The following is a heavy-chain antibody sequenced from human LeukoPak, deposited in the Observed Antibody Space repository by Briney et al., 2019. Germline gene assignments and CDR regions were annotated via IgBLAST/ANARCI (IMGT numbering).Heavy chain of an antibody. J-gene: IGHJ5*02. CDR3: ARAVGYSSSSGGLDP. Sequence: SETQSLTCAVYGGSFSGYYWSWIRQPPGKGLEWFGEINHSGSTNYNPSLKSRVTISVDTSKNQFSLKLSSVTAADTAVYYCARAVGYSSSSGGLDPWGQGTLVTVSS. V-gene: IGHV4-34*01. CDR1: GGSFSGYY. D-gene: IGHD6-6*01. CDR2: INHSGST.